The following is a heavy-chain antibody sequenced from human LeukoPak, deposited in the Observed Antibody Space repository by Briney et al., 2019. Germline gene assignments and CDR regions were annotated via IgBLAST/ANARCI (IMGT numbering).Heavy chain of an antibody. CDR1: GYTFTAYD. CDR2: MNPKTGDT. V-gene: IGHV1-8*01. D-gene: IGHD7-27*01. J-gene: IGHJ4*02. Sequence: ASVKVSCKASGYTFTAYDINWVRQAAGQGLEWLGWMNPKTGDTGYAQKFQGRVTMTRDTSITTAYMELSGLTSEVTAIYYCAKNLQCTGDFDDWGQGTLVTASS. CDR3: AKNLQCTGDFDD.